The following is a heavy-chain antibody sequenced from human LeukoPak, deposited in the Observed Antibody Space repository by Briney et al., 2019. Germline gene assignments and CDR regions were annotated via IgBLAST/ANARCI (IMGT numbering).Heavy chain of an antibody. D-gene: IGHD6-19*01. CDR2: IFYSGST. J-gene: IGHJ4*02. CDR1: GGSIGSGDYY. CDR3: ARGQGYSSGWYED. V-gene: IGHV4-39*02. Sequence: KPSETLSLTCTVSGGSIGSGDYYWDWIRQPPGKGLEWIGDIFYSGSTHYNPSLKGRVIISIDTSKNQFSLRLSSVTAADTAVYYCARGQGYSSGWYEDWGQGTLVTVSS.